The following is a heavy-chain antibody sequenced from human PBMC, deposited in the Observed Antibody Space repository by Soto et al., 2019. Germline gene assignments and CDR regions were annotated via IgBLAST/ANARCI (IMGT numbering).Heavy chain of an antibody. Sequence: SETLSLTCTVSGGSISSSSYYWGWIRQPPGKGLEWIGSIYYSGSTYYNPSLKSRVTISVDTSKNQFSLKLSSVTAADTAVYYCARHRIVVVPAARRDWFDPWGQGTLVTVSS. CDR2: IYYSGST. D-gene: IGHD2-2*01. V-gene: IGHV4-39*01. CDR3: ARHRIVVVPAARRDWFDP. CDR1: GGSISSSSYY. J-gene: IGHJ5*02.